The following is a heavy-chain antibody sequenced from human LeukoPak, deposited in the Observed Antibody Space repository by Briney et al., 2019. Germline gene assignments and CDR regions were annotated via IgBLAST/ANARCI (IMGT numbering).Heavy chain of an antibody. CDR3: SRDPRNKGFDP. J-gene: IGHJ5*02. CDR1: GFTFSTYA. V-gene: IGHV3-23*01. CDR2: ISGSGDGT. Sequence: PVGSLRLSCAASGFTFSTYAMSWVRQGPGKGLEWVSAISGSGDGTYYADSVKGRFTISRDNAKNTLYLQMNSLRVEDTAVYYCSRDPRNKGFDPWGQGTLVTVSS. D-gene: IGHD1/OR15-1a*01.